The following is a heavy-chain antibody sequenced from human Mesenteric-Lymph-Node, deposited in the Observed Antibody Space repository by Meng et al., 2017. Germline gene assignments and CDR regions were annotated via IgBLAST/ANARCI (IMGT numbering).Heavy chain of an antibody. D-gene: IGHD6-19*01. V-gene: IGHV1-18*01. Sequence: ASVKVSCKASGYTFTSYGISWVRQAPGQGLEWMGWISAYNGNTNYAQKLQGRVTMTTDTSTSTAYMELRSLRSEDTAVYYCAAGTISGGWYCIDYWGQGTLVTVSS. CDR2: ISAYNGNT. J-gene: IGHJ4*02. CDR3: AAGTISGGWYCIDY. CDR1: GYTFTSYG.